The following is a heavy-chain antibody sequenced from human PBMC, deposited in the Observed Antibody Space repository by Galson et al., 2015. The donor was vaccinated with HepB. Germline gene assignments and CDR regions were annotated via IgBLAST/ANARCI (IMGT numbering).Heavy chain of an antibody. CDR3: ARAHYDILTGYSLNWIDP. CDR1: GYTFTRYA. Sequence: SVKVSCKASGYTFTRYAMHWVRQAPGQRLEWMGWINGGNGKKKYSQKFQGKVTITRDTTATTAYMELSSLRFEDTAVYYCARAHYDILTGYSLNWIDPWGQGTLVTVSP. V-gene: IGHV1-3*01. J-gene: IGHJ5*02. CDR2: INGGNGKK. D-gene: IGHD3-9*01.